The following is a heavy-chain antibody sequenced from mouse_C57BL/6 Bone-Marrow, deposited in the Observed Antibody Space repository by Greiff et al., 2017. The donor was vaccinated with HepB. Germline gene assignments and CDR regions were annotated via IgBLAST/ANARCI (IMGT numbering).Heavy chain of an antibody. Sequence: QVQLKQPGAELVKPGASVKLSCKASGYTFTSYWMHWVKQRPGQGLEWIGMIHPNSGSTNYNEKFKSKATLTVDKSSSTAYMQLSSLTSEDSAVYYCARCLANWETYWGQGTLVTVSA. J-gene: IGHJ3*01. CDR2: IHPNSGST. D-gene: IGHD4-1*01. V-gene: IGHV1-64*01. CDR1: GYTFTSYW. CDR3: ARCLANWETY.